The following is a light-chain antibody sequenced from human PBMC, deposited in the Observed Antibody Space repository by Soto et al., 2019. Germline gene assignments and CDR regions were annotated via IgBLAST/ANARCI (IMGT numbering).Light chain of an antibody. Sequence: DIQMTQSPSTLSASVGHRVTITCRASQSIGSWLAWYQQKPGKAPKLLIYKASSLKSGVPSRFSGNGSGTEFTLPISSLQPDDFATYYCQQYNSYSRWTFGEGTKVEIK. CDR3: QQYNSYSRWT. J-gene: IGKJ1*01. CDR1: QSIGSW. CDR2: KAS. V-gene: IGKV1-5*03.